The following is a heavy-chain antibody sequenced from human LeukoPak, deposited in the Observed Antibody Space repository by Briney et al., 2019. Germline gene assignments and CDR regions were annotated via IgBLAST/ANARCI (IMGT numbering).Heavy chain of an antibody. V-gene: IGHV4-31*03. Sequence: PSETLSLTCTVPGGSISSGDYYRSWIRQHPGKGLEWIGYIYYSGSTYYNPSLKSRVTISVDTSKNQFSLKLSSVTAADTAVYYCARVIAVDYDYVWGSYRPDAFDIWGQGTMVTVSS. CDR3: ARVIAVDYDYVWGSYRPDAFDI. D-gene: IGHD3-16*02. CDR2: IYYSGST. J-gene: IGHJ3*02. CDR1: GGSISSGDYY.